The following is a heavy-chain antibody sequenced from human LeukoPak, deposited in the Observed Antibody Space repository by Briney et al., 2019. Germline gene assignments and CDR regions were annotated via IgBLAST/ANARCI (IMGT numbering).Heavy chain of an antibody. CDR1: GYTFTGYY. CDR2: INPNSGGT. D-gene: IGHD3-22*01. Sequence: GASVKVSCKASGYTFTGYYMHWVRQAPGQGLEWMGWINPNSGGTNYAQKFQGRVTMTRDTSISTAYMELSRLRSDDTAVYYCARAEGPMNYYGMDVWGQGTTVTVSS. V-gene: IGHV1-2*02. J-gene: IGHJ6*02. CDR3: ARAEGPMNYYGMDV.